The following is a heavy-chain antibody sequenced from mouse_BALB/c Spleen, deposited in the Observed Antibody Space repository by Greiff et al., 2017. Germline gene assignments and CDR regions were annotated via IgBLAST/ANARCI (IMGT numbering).Heavy chain of an antibody. J-gene: IGHJ2*01. D-gene: IGHD2-2*01. Sequence: VQRVESGPGLVAPSQSLSITCTVSGFSLTSYGVHWVRQPPGKGLEWLGVIWAGGSTNYNSALMSRLSISKDNSTSQVFLKMNSLQTDDTAMYYCARGDGYEGKNFDYWGQGTTLTVSS. CDR1: GFSLTSYG. V-gene: IGHV2-9*02. CDR2: IWAGGST. CDR3: ARGDGYEGKNFDY.